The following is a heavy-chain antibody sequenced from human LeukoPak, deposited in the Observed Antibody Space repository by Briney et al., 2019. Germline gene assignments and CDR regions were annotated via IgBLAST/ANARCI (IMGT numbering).Heavy chain of an antibody. D-gene: IGHD3-16*01. CDR3: ARRRPALRLGVGRLGYRLQSGGFDY. V-gene: IGHV4-34*01. J-gene: IGHJ4*02. CDR1: DYSISSGYGYY. CDR2: INHSGST. Sequence: SETLSLTCTVSDYSISSGYGYYWSWIRQPPGKGLEWIGEINHSGSTNYNPSLKSRVTISVDTSKNQFSLKLSSVTAADTAVYYCARRRPALRLGVGRLGYRLQSGGFDYWGQGTLVTVSS.